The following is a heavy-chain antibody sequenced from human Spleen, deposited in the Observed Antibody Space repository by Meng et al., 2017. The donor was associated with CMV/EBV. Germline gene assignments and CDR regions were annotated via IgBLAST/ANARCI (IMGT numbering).Heavy chain of an antibody. CDR3: ARGVGGSYSFDY. Sequence: QVQLVQAGAEVKKPGASVKVACKASGYTFTSYGISWVRQAPGQGLEWMGWIRAYTGDTNYAQKLQGRVTLTTDTSTSTAYMELSSLRSEDTAVYYCARGVGGSYSFDYWGQGTLVTVSS. J-gene: IGHJ4*02. CDR1: GYTFTSYG. V-gene: IGHV1-18*01. CDR2: IRAYTGDT. D-gene: IGHD1-26*01.